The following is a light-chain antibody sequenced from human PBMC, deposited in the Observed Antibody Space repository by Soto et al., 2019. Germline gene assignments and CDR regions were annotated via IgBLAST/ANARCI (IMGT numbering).Light chain of an antibody. Sequence: EIVFTQSPGTLSLSPGGRATLSCRASQSVSSSYLAWYQQKPGQAHRLLIYRAFTRATGIPARFSGSGFGTDFTLTISSLQSEDFAVYYCKQYNNWPLTFGGGTKVDIK. J-gene: IGKJ4*01. V-gene: IGKV3-15*01. CDR3: KQYNNWPLT. CDR1: QSVSSSY. CDR2: RAF.